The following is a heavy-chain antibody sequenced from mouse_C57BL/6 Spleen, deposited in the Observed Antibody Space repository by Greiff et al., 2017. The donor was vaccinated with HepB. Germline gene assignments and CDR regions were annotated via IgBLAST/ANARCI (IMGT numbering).Heavy chain of an antibody. V-gene: IGHV5-17*01. CDR1: GFTFSDYG. J-gene: IGHJ1*03. CDR2: ISSGSSTI. D-gene: IGHD4-1*01. CDR3: ARGETNWDVWYFDV. Sequence: EVKLMESGGGLVKPGGSLKLSCAASGFTFSDYGMHWVRQAPEKGLEWVAYISSGSSTIYYADTVKGRFTISRDNAKNTLFLQMTSLRSEDTAMYYCARGETNWDVWYFDVWGTGTTVTVSS.